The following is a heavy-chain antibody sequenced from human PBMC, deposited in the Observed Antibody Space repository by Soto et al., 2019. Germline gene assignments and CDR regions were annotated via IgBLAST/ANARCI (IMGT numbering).Heavy chain of an antibody. V-gene: IGHV1-3*05. D-gene: IGHD2-21*02. CDR3: VGSIVVVTALDY. Sequence: QVQLVQSGAEEKKPGASVKASCKASGYTLTSYAMHWVRQAPGQRLEWMGWINAGNGNTKYSQKFQGRVTITRDTSASTAYMGLSSMRSGDTAVYYCVGSIVVVTALDYWGEGTLVTVSS. J-gene: IGHJ4*02. CDR2: INAGNGNT. CDR1: GYTLTSYA.